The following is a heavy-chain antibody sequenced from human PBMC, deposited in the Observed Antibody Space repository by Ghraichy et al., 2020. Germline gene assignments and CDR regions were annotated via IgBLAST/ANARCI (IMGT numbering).Heavy chain of an antibody. V-gene: IGHV3-33*01. D-gene: IGHD5-18*01. Sequence: GGSLRLSCAASGFTFSSYGMHWVRQAPGKGLEWVAVIWYDGSNKYYADSVKGRFTISRDNSKNTLYLQMNSLRAEDTAVYYCARRLDTAMVRAAYGMDVWGQGTTVTVSS. CDR3: ARRLDTAMVRAAYGMDV. J-gene: IGHJ6*02. CDR2: IWYDGSNK. CDR1: GFTFSSYG.